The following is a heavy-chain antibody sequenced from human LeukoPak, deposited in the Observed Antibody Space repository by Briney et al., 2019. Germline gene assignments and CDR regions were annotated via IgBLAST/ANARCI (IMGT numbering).Heavy chain of an antibody. CDR1: GGSISSYY. CDR3: ARELIDGTAAGYFFDY. CDR2: IYYSGST. J-gene: IGHJ4*02. Sequence: PSGTLSLTCTVSGGSISSYYWSWIRQPPGKGLEWIGYIYYSGSTNYNPSLKSRVTISVDTSKNQFSLKLSSVTAADTAVYYCARELIDGTAAGYFFDYWGQGTLVTVSS. D-gene: IGHD6-13*01. V-gene: IGHV4-59*01.